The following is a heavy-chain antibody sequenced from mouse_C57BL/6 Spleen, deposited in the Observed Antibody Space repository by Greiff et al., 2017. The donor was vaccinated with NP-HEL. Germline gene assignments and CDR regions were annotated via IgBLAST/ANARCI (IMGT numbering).Heavy chain of an antibody. V-gene: IGHV1-9*01. Sequence: QVQLKESGAELMKPGASVKLSCKATGYTFTGYWIEWVKQRPGHGLEWIGEILPGSGSTNYNEKFKGKATFTADTSSNTAYMQLSSLTTEDSAIYYCARRDYYYGSSPYYAMDYWGQGTSVTVSS. D-gene: IGHD1-1*01. CDR1: GYTFTGYW. J-gene: IGHJ4*01. CDR2: ILPGSGST. CDR3: ARRDYYYGSSPYYAMDY.